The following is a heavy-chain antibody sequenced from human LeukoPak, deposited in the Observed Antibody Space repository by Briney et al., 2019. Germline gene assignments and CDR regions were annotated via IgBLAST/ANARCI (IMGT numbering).Heavy chain of an antibody. CDR1: GYTFNSSY. J-gene: IGHJ4*02. Sequence: ASVKVSCKASGYTFNSSYMHWVRQAPGQGLEWMGWISASNGNTNYAQILQGRVTLTTDTSTSTAYMELRSLTSDDTAVYYCARDNLYYGSDYWGQGTLVTVSS. V-gene: IGHV1-18*04. CDR2: ISASNGNT. D-gene: IGHD3-3*01. CDR3: ARDNLYYGSDY.